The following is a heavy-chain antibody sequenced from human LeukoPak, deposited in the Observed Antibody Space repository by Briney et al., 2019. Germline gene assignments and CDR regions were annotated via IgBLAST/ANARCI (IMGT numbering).Heavy chain of an antibody. CDR2: IRYDGSNK. D-gene: IGHD6-6*01. J-gene: IGHJ4*02. CDR1: GFTFSSYG. CDR3: AKVQKQLVLFDY. Sequence: GGSLRLSCAASGFTFSSYGMHWVRQAPGKGLEWVAFIRYDGSNKYYADSVKGRFTISRDNSKNTLYLQMNSPRAEDTAVYYCAKVQKQLVLFDYWGQGTLVTVSS. V-gene: IGHV3-30*02.